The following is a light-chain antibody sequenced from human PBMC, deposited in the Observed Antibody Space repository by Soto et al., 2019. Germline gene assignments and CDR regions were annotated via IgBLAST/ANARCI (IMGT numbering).Light chain of an antibody. J-gene: IGKJ2*01. CDR3: MQGRYWAT. Sequence: DVVMTQSPLSLSVTLGQPASISCSSTQSLEYSDGRTFLNWFQQRPGQSPRRLLYKVSNRDSGVPDRFSGSGSGTNFTLKISRVEAEDVGVYFCMQGRYWATFGQGIKLEIK. CDR2: KVS. CDR1: QSLEYSDGRTF. V-gene: IGKV2-30*01.